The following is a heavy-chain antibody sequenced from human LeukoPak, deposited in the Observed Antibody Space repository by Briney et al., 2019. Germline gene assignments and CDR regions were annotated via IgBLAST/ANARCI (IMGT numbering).Heavy chain of an antibody. D-gene: IGHD5-18*01. CDR2: INPSGGST. V-gene: IGHV1-46*01. Sequence: GASVKVSCKASGYTFTSYYIHWVRQAPGQGLEWMGLINPSGGSTNYAQKFQGRVTMTRDTSTSTVYMELSSLRSEDTAVYYCARALLAAMVPIDFDYWGQGTLVTVSS. CDR1: GYTFTSYY. J-gene: IGHJ4*02. CDR3: ARALLAAMVPIDFDY.